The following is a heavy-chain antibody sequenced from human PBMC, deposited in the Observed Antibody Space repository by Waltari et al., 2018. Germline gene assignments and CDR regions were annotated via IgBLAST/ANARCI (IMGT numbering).Heavy chain of an antibody. CDR2: ISNDRGRT. J-gene: IGHJ3*02. CDR1: GFTFRTSV. CDR3: GRRVYIRGWCDVFDI. D-gene: IGHD6-19*01. V-gene: IGHV3-30*15. Sequence: QVQLVESGGGVVQPGGSLRLSCAASGFTFRTSVMHLVRQAPGRGLEWVAGISNDRGRTYHADSVTGRFTISRDNSNNPLYLQMRSLRVEDTALYFCGRRVYIRGWCDVFDIWGQGTMVIVSS.